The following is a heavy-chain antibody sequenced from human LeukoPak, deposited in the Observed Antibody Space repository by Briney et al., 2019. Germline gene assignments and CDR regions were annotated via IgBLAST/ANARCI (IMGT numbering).Heavy chain of an antibody. Sequence: QLGRSLRLSCAASGFPFSSYGMHWVRHAPGKGLVWVSHINGDGSVINYADSVKGRFTISRDIGKNTLYLQMNSLRAEDTAVYYCARGGNLGLFYWGQGTLVTVSS. CDR1: GFPFSSYG. J-gene: IGHJ4*02. CDR2: INGDGSVI. V-gene: IGHV3-74*01. D-gene: IGHD7-27*01. CDR3: ARGGNLGLFY.